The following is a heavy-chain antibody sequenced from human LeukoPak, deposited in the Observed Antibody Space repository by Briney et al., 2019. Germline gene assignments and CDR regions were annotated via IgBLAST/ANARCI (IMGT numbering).Heavy chain of an antibody. V-gene: IGHV3-7*01. D-gene: IGHD4-17*01. CDR2: INPDGSQT. CDR1: GVTSNY. CDR3: ARDLGYGALDP. Sequence: GGSLRLSCAASGVTSNYFTWVRQAPGKGLEWVALINPDGSQTIYVDSVKGRFTISRDNAENSLYLQMNTLRAEDTAVYYCARDLGYGALDPWGQGTLVTVSS. J-gene: IGHJ5*02.